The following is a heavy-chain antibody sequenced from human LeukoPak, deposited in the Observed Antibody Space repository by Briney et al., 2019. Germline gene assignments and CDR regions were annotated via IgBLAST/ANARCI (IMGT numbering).Heavy chain of an antibody. CDR2: ISAYNGNT. J-gene: IGHJ5*02. CDR1: GYTFTSYG. D-gene: IGHD6-19*01. Sequence: GESLKISCKGSGYTFTSYGISWVRQAPGQGLEWMGWISAYNGNTNYAQKLQGRVTMTTDTSTSTAYMELRSLRSDDTAVYYCARDAVAGILGWFDPWGQGTLVTVSS. V-gene: IGHV1-18*01. CDR3: ARDAVAGILGWFDP.